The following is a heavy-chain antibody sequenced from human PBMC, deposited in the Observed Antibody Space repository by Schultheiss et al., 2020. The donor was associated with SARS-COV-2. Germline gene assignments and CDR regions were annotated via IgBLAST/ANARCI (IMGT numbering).Heavy chain of an antibody. D-gene: IGHD6-6*01. Sequence: SETLSLTCTVSGGSISSSSYYWGWIRQPPGKGLEWIGSIYYSGSTYYNPSLKSRVTISVDTSKNQFSLKLSSVTAADTAVYYCARAAPRQDNWFDPWGQGTLVTVSS. V-gene: IGHV4-39*01. CDR3: ARAAPRQDNWFDP. CDR1: GGSISSSSYY. CDR2: IYYSGST. J-gene: IGHJ5*02.